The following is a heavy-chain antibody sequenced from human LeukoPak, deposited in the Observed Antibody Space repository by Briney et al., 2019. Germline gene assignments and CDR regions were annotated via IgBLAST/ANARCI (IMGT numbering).Heavy chain of an antibody. CDR2: ISGSGGST. J-gene: IGHJ4*02. CDR3: AKGNYYDSSGYFTY. Sequence: GGSLRLSCAASGFTFSSYAMSWVRQAPGKGLEWVSAISGSGGSTYYADSVKGRFTISRDNAKNSLYLQMNSLRAEDTALYYCAKGNYYDSSGYFTYWGQGTLVTVSS. D-gene: IGHD3-22*01. CDR1: GFTFSSYA. V-gene: IGHV3-23*01.